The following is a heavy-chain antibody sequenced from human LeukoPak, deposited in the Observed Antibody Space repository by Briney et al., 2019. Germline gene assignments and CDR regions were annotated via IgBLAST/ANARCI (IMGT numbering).Heavy chain of an antibody. J-gene: IGHJ4*02. V-gene: IGHV3-74*01. CDR1: GFTFSSYW. D-gene: IGHD3-3*01. CDR3: VLGDFWSGDYTSLLDV. CDR2: ISGDGSST. Sequence: GGSLRLSCAASGFTFSSYWMHWVRHAPGKGLVWVSRISGDGSSTTYTDSVKGRFTISRDNARNFLFLQMNSLRAEDTAMYYCVLGDFWSGDYTSLLDVWGQGTLVTVSS.